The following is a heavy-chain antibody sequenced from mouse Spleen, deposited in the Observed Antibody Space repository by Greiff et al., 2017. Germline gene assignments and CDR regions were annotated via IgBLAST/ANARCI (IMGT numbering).Heavy chain of an antibody. CDR3: ARDGTYYRYDDEGYYAMDY. CDR1: GYTFTDYA. V-gene: IGHV1S137*01. Sequence: VQLVESGPELVRPGVSVKISCKGSGYTFTDYAMHWVKQSHAKSLEWIGVISTYYGNTNYNQKFKGKATMTVDKSSSTAYMELARLTSEDSAIYCCARDGTYYRYDDEGYYAMDYWGQGTSFPVSS. J-gene: IGHJ4*01. CDR2: ISTYYGNT. D-gene: IGHD2-14*01.